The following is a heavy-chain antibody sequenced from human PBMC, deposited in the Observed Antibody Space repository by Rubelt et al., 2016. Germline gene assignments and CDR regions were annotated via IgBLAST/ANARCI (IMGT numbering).Heavy chain of an antibody. CDR3: ARLSTAMLFDP. CDR2: IYSSGST. CDR1: GGPISHYY. J-gene: IGHJ5*02. V-gene: IGHV4-59*12. D-gene: IGHD5-18*01. Sequence: QVQLQESGPGLVKPSETLSLTCTVSGGPISHYYWNWIRQPPGKGLEWIGYIYSSGSTNYNPSLKSRVTLSVDTSKNQVSLTLSSVTAADPAVYYCARLSTAMLFDPWGQGTLVTVSS.